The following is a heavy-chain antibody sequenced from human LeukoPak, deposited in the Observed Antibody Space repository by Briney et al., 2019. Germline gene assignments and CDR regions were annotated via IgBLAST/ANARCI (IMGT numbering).Heavy chain of an antibody. CDR3: STAMVDPGGYYYYYYMDV. V-gene: IGHV1-69*06. CDR2: IIPIFGTA. J-gene: IGHJ6*03. CDR1: GGTFSSYA. Sequence: GASVKVSCKASGGTFSSYAISWVRQAPGQGLEWMGGIIPIFGTANYAQKFQGRVTITADKSTSTAYMELSSLRSEDTAVYYCSTAMVDPGGYYYYYYMDVWGKGTTVTVSS. D-gene: IGHD3-10*01.